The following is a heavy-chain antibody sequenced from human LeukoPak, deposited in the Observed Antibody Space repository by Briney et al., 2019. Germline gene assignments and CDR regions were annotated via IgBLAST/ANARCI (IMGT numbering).Heavy chain of an antibody. CDR3: AELGITMIGGV. CDR1: GFTFSSNY. V-gene: IGHV3-74*01. Sequence: PGGSLRLSCAASGFTFSSNYMHWVRQAPGKGLVWVSGINNDGTITTYADSVKGRFTISRDNAKNTLYLQMNSLRDEDTAVYYCAELGITMIGGVWGKGTTVTISS. J-gene: IGHJ6*04. D-gene: IGHD3-10*02. CDR2: INNDGTIT.